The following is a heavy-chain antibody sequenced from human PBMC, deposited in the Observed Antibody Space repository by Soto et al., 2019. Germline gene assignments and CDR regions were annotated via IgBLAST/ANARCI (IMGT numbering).Heavy chain of an antibody. CDR2: ISYDGSNK. V-gene: IGHV3-30*03. Sequence: QVQLVESGGGVVQPGRSLRLSCAASGFTFSSYGMHWVRQAPGKGLEWVAVISYDGSNKYYADSVKGRFTISRDNSKNTRYLQLNRLRAEDTAVYYCARSFTGTTIDYWGQGTLVTVSS. J-gene: IGHJ4*02. CDR1: GFTFSSYG. D-gene: IGHD4-17*01. CDR3: ARSFTGTTIDY.